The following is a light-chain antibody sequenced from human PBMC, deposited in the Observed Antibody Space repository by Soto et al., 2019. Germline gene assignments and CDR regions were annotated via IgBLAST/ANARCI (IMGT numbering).Light chain of an antibody. J-gene: IGKJ5*01. CDR2: AAS. CDR3: QQYYNLPIT. Sequence: DIQLTQSPSFLYATVGDRVTLTCLASQGISSYLAWYQQKPGKAPKLLIYAASTLQTGVPSRFSGSGSGTDFTFTISSLQPEDIATFYCQQYYNLPITFGQVTRLEI. CDR1: QGISSY. V-gene: IGKV1-33*01.